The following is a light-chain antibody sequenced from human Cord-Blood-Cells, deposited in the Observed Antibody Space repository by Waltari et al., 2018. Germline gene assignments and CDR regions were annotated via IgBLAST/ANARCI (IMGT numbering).Light chain of an antibody. CDR1: PSVSSN. Sequence: EIVMTHPPATLSVSPGERATLTCRTTPSVSSNLAWYQQRPGQAPRLLIYGASTRATGIPARFSGSGSGTEFTLTISSLQSEDFAVYYCQQYNNWPFTFSPGTKVDIK. V-gene: IGKV3-15*01. J-gene: IGKJ3*01. CDR3: QQYNNWPFT. CDR2: GAS.